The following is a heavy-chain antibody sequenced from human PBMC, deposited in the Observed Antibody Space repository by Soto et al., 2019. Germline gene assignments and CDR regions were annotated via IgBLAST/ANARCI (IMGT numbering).Heavy chain of an antibody. V-gene: IGHV4-59*01. D-gene: IGHD3-3*01. Sequence: SETLSLTCTVSGGSINNYYWSWIRQPPGKGLEWIGYIFYSGSSNYNPSLKSRVTMSVDTSKNTLYLQMNSLRAEDTAVYYCGGDVDTYYDFWSGYDYIYYGMDVWGQGTTGTVSS. CDR3: GGDVDTYYDFWSGYDYIYYGMDV. CDR2: IFYSGSS. CDR1: GGSINNYY. J-gene: IGHJ6*02.